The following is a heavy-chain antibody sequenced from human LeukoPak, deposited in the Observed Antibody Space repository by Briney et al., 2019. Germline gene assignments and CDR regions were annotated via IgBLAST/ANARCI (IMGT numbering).Heavy chain of an antibody. CDR2: IIPIFGTA. V-gene: IGHV1-69*05. J-gene: IGHJ4*02. CDR1: GGTFSSYA. Sequence: SVKVSCKASGGTFSSYAIIWVRQAPGQGLEWMGRIIPIFGTANYAQKFQGRVTITTDESTSTAYMELSSLRSEDTAVYYCAREDIVLMVYGSYFDYWGQGTLVTVSS. CDR3: AREDIVLMVYGSYFDY. D-gene: IGHD2-8*01.